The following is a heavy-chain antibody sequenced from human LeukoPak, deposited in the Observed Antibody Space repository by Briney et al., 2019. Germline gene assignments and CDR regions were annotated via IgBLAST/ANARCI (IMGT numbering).Heavy chain of an antibody. V-gene: IGHV4-59*01. D-gene: IGHD6-19*01. CDR2: IYYSGST. J-gene: IGHJ4*02. CDR1: GGSISSYY. CDR3: ARLEQWGYFDY. Sequence: PSETLSLTWTVSGGSISSYYWSWIRQPPGKGLEWIGYIYYSGSTNYNPSLKSRVTISVDTSKNQFSLKLSSVTAADTAVYYCARLEQWGYFDYWGQGTLVTVSS.